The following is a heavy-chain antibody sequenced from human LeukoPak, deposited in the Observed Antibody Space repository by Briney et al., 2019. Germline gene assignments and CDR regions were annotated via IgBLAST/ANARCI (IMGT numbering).Heavy chain of an antibody. D-gene: IGHD3-22*01. CDR1: GGTFSSYA. V-gene: IGHV1-69*04. CDR2: IIPILGIA. CDR3: AKYDSSGYYYGY. Sequence: SVKVSCKASGGTFSSYAISWVRQAPGQGLEWMGRIIPILGIANYAQKFQGRVTITRNTSISTAYMELSSLRSEDTAVYYCAKYDSSGYYYGYWGQGTLVTVSS. J-gene: IGHJ4*02.